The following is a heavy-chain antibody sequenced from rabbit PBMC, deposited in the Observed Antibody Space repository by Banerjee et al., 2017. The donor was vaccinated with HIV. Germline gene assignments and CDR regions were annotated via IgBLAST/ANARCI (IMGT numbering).Heavy chain of an antibody. CDR2: INGGSSGDT. Sequence: QEQLEESGGDLVKPGASLTLTCKASGFSFSASYYMYWVRQAPGKGLEWIGCINGGSSGDTYYASWAKGRFTISKTSSTTVTLQLTSLTAADTATYFCARDRPGSGYAVNLWGQGTLVTVS. V-gene: IGHV1S45*01. CDR1: GFSFSASYY. CDR3: ARDRPGSGYAVNL. J-gene: IGHJ4*01. D-gene: IGHD8-1*01.